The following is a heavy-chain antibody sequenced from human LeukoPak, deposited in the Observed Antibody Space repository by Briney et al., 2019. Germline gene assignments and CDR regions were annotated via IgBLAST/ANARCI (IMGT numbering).Heavy chain of an antibody. D-gene: IGHD1-26*01. CDR2: INDDGKDE. Sequence: GGSLRLSCAASGFTFSSYWMDWVRQAPGEGVGWVSRINDDGKDEVYADSVNGRFTISRDNAKNTLYLQMNSLRAEDTALYYCARAVGGSLVWFDPWGRGTLVTVSS. J-gene: IGHJ5*02. CDR3: ARAVGGSLVWFDP. CDR1: GFTFSSYW. V-gene: IGHV3-74*01.